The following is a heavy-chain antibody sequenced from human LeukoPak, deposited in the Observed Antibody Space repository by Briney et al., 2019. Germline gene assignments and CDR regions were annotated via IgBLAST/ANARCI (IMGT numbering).Heavy chain of an antibody. Sequence: GGSLRLSCAASGFAFSNYWMSWVRQTPGKGLEWVANIKQDGSEKYYVDSVKGRFTISRDNAKNSLYLQMNSLRAEDTAVYYCARDNPMVRGVIGSWGQGTLVTVSS. D-gene: IGHD3-10*01. CDR2: IKQDGSEK. CDR3: ARDNPMVRGVIGS. J-gene: IGHJ4*02. CDR1: GFAFSNYW. V-gene: IGHV3-7*01.